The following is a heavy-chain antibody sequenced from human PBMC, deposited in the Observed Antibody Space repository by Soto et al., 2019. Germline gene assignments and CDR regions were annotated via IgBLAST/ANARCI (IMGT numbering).Heavy chain of an antibody. V-gene: IGHV1-18*01. D-gene: IGHD3-22*01. J-gene: IGHJ1*01. CDR3: ARLDYYDSSGYYFQH. CDR2: ISAYNGNT. Sequence: ASVKVSCKASGYTFTSYGISWVRQAPGQGLEWMGWISAYNGNTNYAQKLQGRVTMTTDTSTSTAYMELRSLRSDDTAVYYCARLDYYDSSGYYFQHWGQGTLVTVSS. CDR1: GYTFTSYG.